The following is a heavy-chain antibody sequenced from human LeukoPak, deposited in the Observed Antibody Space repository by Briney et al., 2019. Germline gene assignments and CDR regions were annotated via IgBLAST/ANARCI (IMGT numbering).Heavy chain of an antibody. Sequence: PSQTLSLTCAVSGGSISSGGYSWSWIRQPPGKGLEWIGYTYHSGSTYYNPSLKSRVTISVDRSKNQFSLKLSSVTAADTAVYYCAREEGQLNMDVWGQGTTVTVSS. V-gene: IGHV4-30-2*01. CDR2: TYHSGST. CDR1: GGSISSGGYS. D-gene: IGHD1-1*01. J-gene: IGHJ6*02. CDR3: AREEGQLNMDV.